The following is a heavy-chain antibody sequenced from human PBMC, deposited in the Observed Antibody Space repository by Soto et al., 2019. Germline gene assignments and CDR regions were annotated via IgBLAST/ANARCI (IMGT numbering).Heavy chain of an antibody. D-gene: IGHD3-10*01. CDR3: ARDRDYYGSGSYYRPRDYYYGMDV. V-gene: IGHV4-31*03. CDR1: GGSISSGGYY. Sequence: PSETLSLTCTVSGGSISSGGYYWSWIRQHPGKGLEWIGYIYYSGSTYYNPSLKSRVTISVDTSKNQFSLKLSSVTAADTAVYYCARDRDYYGSGSYYRPRDYYYGMDVWGQGTTVTVSS. CDR2: IYYSGST. J-gene: IGHJ6*02.